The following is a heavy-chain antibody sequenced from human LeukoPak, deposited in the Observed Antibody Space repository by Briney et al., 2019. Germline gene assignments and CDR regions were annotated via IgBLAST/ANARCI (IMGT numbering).Heavy chain of an antibody. CDR1: GGSISSYY. CDR3: ARTSSPLYYFDY. D-gene: IGHD2-2*01. V-gene: IGHV4-59*12. Sequence: PSETLSLTCTVSGGSISSYYWSWIRQPPGKGLEWIGYIYHSGSTYYNPSLKSRVTISVDRSKNQFSLKLSSVTAADTAVYYCARTSSPLYYFDYWGQGTLVTVSS. J-gene: IGHJ4*02. CDR2: IYHSGST.